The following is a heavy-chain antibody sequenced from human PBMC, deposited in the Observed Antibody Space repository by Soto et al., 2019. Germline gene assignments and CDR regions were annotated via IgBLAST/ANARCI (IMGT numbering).Heavy chain of an antibody. CDR3: ASSTGLLDY. Sequence: QVQLQESGPGLVKPSETLSLTCTVSGGSISSYYWSWIRQPPGKGLEWIGYIYYSGSTNYNPSLERRVTISVDTSKNQFSLKLSSVTAADTAVYYCASSTGLLDYWGQGTLVTVSS. CDR2: IYYSGST. CDR1: GGSISSYY. V-gene: IGHV4-59*08. D-gene: IGHD1-1*01. J-gene: IGHJ4*02.